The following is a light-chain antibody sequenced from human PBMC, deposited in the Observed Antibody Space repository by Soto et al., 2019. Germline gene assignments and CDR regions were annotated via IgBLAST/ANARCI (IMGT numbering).Light chain of an antibody. Sequence: DIQMTQSPSSLSASVGDRVTITRRASQDIRDDLDWFQQKPATAPERLIYEASNLQSGVPSRFSGSGSGTEFTLTISSLQAEDFATYFCLQYSTYPWTFGQGTKVDIK. CDR3: LQYSTYPWT. V-gene: IGKV1-17*01. CDR2: EAS. J-gene: IGKJ1*01. CDR1: QDIRDD.